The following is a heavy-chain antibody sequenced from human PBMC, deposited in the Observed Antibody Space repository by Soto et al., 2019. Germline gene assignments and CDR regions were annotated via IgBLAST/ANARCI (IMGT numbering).Heavy chain of an antibody. J-gene: IGHJ3*01. V-gene: IGHV4-59*01. CDR1: GGSIVSYY. D-gene: IGHD3-10*01. CDR2: IYYSGST. Sequence: SETLSLTCTVSGGSIVSYYWIWIRQPPGKGLEWIGYIYYSGSTNYNPSLKSRVTISVDTSKNQFSLKLSSVTAADTAVYYCASSLLVWGQGTMVTVSS. CDR3: ASSLLV.